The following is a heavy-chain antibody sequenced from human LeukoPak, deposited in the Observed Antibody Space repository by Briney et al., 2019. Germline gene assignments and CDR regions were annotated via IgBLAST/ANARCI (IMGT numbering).Heavy chain of an antibody. Sequence: ASETLSLTCSVSGASISSDYWSWIRQPPGKGLEWIGNIYSSETTKYNPSLRSRATISGGTSKNQFSLKLSSVTAADTAVYYCARHFPYCGGDCPYYYMDVWGKGTTVTVSS. CDR3: ARHFPYCGGDCPYYYMDV. D-gene: IGHD2-21*02. J-gene: IGHJ6*03. V-gene: IGHV4-4*09. CDR2: IYSSETT. CDR1: GASISSDY.